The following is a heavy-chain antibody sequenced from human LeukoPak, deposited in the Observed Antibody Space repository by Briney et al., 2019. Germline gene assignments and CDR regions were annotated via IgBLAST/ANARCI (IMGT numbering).Heavy chain of an antibody. D-gene: IGHD1-1*01. CDR1: GFTFSNAW. J-gene: IGHJ4*02. CDR3: AKDRPGGTGAGDY. CDR2: IKSKTDGGTT. Sequence: GGSLRLSCAASGFTFSNAWMNWVRQAPGKGLEWVGRIKSKTDGGTTDYAAPVKGRFTISRDDSKTTLYLQMNSLKTEDTGVYYCAKDRPGGTGAGDYWGQGTLVTVSS. V-gene: IGHV3-15*01.